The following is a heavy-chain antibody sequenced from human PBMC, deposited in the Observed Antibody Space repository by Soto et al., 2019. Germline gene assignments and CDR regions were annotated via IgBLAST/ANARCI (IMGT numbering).Heavy chain of an antibody. Sequence: QVQLQESGPGLVKPSQTLSLTCTVSGGSISDGYYWSWIRQHPGKGLEWIGSISDSGSTSYNPSLTSRLTISVDTSKNQFSLNLGSVTAADTAVYYCARRDRSGYSYWLDTWGQGTLVTVSS. CDR2: ISDSGST. D-gene: IGHD3-22*01. V-gene: IGHV4-31*03. CDR1: GGSISDGYY. J-gene: IGHJ5*02. CDR3: ARRDRSGYSYWLDT.